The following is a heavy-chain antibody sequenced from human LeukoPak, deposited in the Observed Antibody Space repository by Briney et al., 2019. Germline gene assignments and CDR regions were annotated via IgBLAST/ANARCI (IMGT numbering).Heavy chain of an antibody. CDR1: GFTFSSYA. J-gene: IGHJ4*02. CDR2: ISGSGGST. D-gene: IGHD3-10*01. CDR3: AKATSMVRGVYFDY. V-gene: IGHV3-23*01. Sequence: GGSLRLSCAASGFTFSSYAMSWVRQAPGKGREWVSAISGSGGSTYYADSVKGRFTISRDNSKNTLYLQMNSLRAEDTAVYYCAKATSMVRGVYFDYWGQGTLVTVSS.